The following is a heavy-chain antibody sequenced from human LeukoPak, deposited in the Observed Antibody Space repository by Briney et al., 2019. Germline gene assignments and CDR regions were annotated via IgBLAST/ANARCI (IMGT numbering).Heavy chain of an antibody. CDR2: IYYSGST. CDR1: GGSISSYY. J-gene: IGHJ3*01. V-gene: IGHV4-59*01. D-gene: IGHD2-2*01. CDR3: AGTCSSTSCPLGV. Sequence: SETLSLTCTVSGGSISSYYWSWIRQPAGKGLEWIGYIYYSGSTNYNPSLKGRVTISIDTSKNQFSLKLSSVTAADTAVYYRAGTCSSTSCPLGVWGQRTMVTVSS.